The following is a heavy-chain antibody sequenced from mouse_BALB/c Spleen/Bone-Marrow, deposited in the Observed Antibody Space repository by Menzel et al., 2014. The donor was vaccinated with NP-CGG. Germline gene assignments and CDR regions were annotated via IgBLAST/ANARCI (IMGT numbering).Heavy chain of an antibody. CDR1: GYTFTDTW. CDR3: ARDY. CDR2: INPSTGYA. Sequence: VQLQESGPELAKPGASVKMSCKASGYTFTDTWIHWIKQRPGQGLDWIGYINPSTGYAEYNQNFKDKATLTVDKSSSTAYMQLSSLTAEDSAVYYCARDYWGQGTTLTVSS. J-gene: IGHJ2*01. V-gene: IGHV1-7*01.